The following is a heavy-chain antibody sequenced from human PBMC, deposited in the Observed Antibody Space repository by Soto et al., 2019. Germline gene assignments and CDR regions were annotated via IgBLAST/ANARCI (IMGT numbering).Heavy chain of an antibody. Sequence: SETLSLTCAVSGGSISSSNWWSWVRQPPGKGLEWIGEIYHSGSTNYNPSLKSRVTISVDKSKNQFCLKLSSVTAADTAVYYCARDSPSIVVVPAAIKAPYYYYGMDVWGQGTTVTVSS. V-gene: IGHV4-4*02. CDR3: ARDSPSIVVVPAAIKAPYYYYGMDV. CDR2: IYHSGST. D-gene: IGHD2-2*02. J-gene: IGHJ6*02. CDR1: GGSISSSNW.